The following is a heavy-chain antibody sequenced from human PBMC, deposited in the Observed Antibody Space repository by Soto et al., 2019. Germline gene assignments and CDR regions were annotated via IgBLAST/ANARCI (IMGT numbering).Heavy chain of an antibody. CDR3: ARDGLGSSGYMSY. Sequence: SETLSLTCTVSGGSISSGGYYWSWIRQHPGKGLEWIGYIYYSGSTYYNPSLKSRVTISVGTSKNQFSLKLSSVTAADTAVYYCARDGLGSSGYMSYWGQGTLVTVSS. J-gene: IGHJ4*02. V-gene: IGHV4-31*03. CDR1: GGSISSGGYY. CDR2: IYYSGST. D-gene: IGHD3-22*01.